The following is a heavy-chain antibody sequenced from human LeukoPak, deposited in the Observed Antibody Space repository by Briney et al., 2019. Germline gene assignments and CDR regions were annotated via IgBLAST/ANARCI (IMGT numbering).Heavy chain of an antibody. J-gene: IGHJ1*01. D-gene: IGHD4-17*01. CDR2: IRNKLHGDTS. V-gene: IGHV3-49*04. Sequence: PGGSLRLSCATSGFTFGDFAMSWVRQAPGKGLEWVGFIRNKLHGDTSGYAASVKGRCTISRDDSKSIAYLQMNSLQTEDTAVYYCARGAVNDHGDGQYFQHWGQGTLVTVSS. CDR1: GFTFGDFA. CDR3: ARGAVNDHGDGQYFQH.